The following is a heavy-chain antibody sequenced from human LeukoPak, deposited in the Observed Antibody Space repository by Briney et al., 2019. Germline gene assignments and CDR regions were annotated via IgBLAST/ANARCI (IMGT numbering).Heavy chain of an antibody. CDR2: INHSGST. CDR3: ARDSSAAVHVFDY. V-gene: IGHV4-34*01. D-gene: IGHD6-13*01. J-gene: IGHJ4*02. Sequence: SETLSLTCAVYGGSFSGYYWSWIRHPPGKGLEWIGEINHSGSTNYNPSLKRRDTISVDTSKNQCSLKLSSVTAADTAVYYCARDSSAAVHVFDYWGQGTLVTVSS. CDR1: GGSFSGYY.